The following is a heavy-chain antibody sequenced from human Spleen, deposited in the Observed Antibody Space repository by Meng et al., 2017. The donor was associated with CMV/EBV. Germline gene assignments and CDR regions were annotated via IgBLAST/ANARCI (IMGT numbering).Heavy chain of an antibody. CDR3: ARSRIEVVRGLMDYYYYYYAMDV. J-gene: IGHJ6*02. D-gene: IGHD3-10*01. CDR1: GFTFSSYA. CDR2: ISYDGSYR. Sequence: GGSLRLSCAASGFTFSSYALHWVRQAPGKGLEWVAVISYDGSYRSYADSVKGRFTISRDNSKNTLYLQMNSLRAEDTAVYYCARSRIEVVRGLMDYYYYYYAMDVWGQGTTVTVSS. V-gene: IGHV3-30-3*01.